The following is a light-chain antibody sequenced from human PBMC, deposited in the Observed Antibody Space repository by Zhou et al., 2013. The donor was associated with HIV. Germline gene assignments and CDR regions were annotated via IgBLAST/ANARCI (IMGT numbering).Light chain of an antibody. Sequence: QYPDTLSVSPGDSVTVACRTTQTVSSNLAWYQQKPGQSPRLLIYASSTRATGIPGRFSGSGSGTEFSLIISNLQSEDFAVYFCQQYDKWPPCTFGQGTKLEIK. CDR2: ASS. J-gene: IGKJ2*02. CDR3: QQYDKWPPCT. CDR1: QTVSSN. V-gene: IGKV3-15*01.